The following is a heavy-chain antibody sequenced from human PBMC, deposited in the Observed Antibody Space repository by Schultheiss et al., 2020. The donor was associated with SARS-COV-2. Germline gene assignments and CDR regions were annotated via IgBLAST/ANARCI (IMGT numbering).Heavy chain of an antibody. CDR3: ARVAIAAAGTWSWFDP. CDR2: IYYSGST. D-gene: IGHD6-13*01. Sequence: GSLRLSCTVSGGSISSYYWSWIRQPPGKGLEWIGYIYYSGSTNYNPSLKSRVTISVDTSKNQFSLKLSSVTAADTAVYYCARVAIAAAGTWSWFDPWGQGTLVTVS. V-gene: IGHV4-59*01. J-gene: IGHJ5*02. CDR1: GGSISSYY.